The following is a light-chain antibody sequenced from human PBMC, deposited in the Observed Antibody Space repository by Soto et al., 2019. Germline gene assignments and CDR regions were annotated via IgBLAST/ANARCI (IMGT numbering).Light chain of an antibody. J-gene: IGLJ1*01. CDR1: SSDVGGYNY. Sequence: QSALTQPASVSGSAGQSITISCTGTSSDVGGYNYVSWYQQHPGKAPKLMIYEVSNRPSGVSNRFSGSKSGNTASLTISGLQAGDEADYYCSSYTSSSTLYVFGTGTKVTVL. CDR3: SSYTSSSTLYV. V-gene: IGLV2-14*01. CDR2: EVS.